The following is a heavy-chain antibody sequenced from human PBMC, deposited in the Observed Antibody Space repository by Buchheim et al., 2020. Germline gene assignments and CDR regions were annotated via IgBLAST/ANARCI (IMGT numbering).Heavy chain of an antibody. CDR2: IKEDGTKQ. D-gene: IGHD1-26*01. V-gene: IGHV3-7*01. CDR1: GFAFSSYW. Sequence: EVQLVESGGALVQPGGSLRLSCAASGFAFSSYWMTWVRQAPGKGLEWVANIKEDGTKQKYVDSVKGRFTISRANAETSLYLQMNSLRVEDTAVYYCAQGELMGEDFWGQGTL. J-gene: IGHJ1*01. CDR3: AQGELMGEDF.